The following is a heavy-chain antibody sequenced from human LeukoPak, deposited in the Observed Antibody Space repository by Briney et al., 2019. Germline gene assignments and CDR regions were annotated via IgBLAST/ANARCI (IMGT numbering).Heavy chain of an antibody. J-gene: IGHJ3*02. D-gene: IGHD3-10*01. Sequence: SETLSLTCTVSGGSISSYYWSWIRQPPGKGLEWIGYIYYSGSTNYNPSLKSRVTISVDTSKNQFSLKLSSVTAADTAVYYCARGPPRSTYGSVSYSEDAFDIWGQGTMVTVSS. CDR1: GGSISSYY. V-gene: IGHV4-59*12. CDR2: IYYSGST. CDR3: ARGPPRSTYGSVSYSEDAFDI.